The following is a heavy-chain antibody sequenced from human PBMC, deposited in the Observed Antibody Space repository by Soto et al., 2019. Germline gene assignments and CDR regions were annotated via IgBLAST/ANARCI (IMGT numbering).Heavy chain of an antibody. CDR3: ARAVNADAFDI. J-gene: IGHJ3*02. CDR2: MNPNSGNT. Sequence: ASVKVSCKASGYAFTRYDINWVRQATGQGLEWMGWMNPNSGNTGYAQKFQGRVTMTRDSSISTAYMEVSSLRFEGAAVYYCARAVNADAFDIWGQGTMVTVS. D-gene: IGHD3-10*01. V-gene: IGHV1-8*01. CDR1: GYAFTRYD.